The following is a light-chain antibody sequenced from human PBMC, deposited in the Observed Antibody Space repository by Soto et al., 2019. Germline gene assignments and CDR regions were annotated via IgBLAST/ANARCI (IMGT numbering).Light chain of an antibody. J-gene: IGKJ4*01. V-gene: IGKV1-39*01. CDR1: QSISSC. Sequence: DIQLTQSPSSLSASVGDRVAITCRASQSISSCLNWYQQKPGKAPKLLIYAASSLQSGVPSKFSGSGSETDFTLTISSLQPEDVATYFCQQSYSMPLTFGGGSKVEIK. CDR3: QQSYSMPLT. CDR2: AAS.